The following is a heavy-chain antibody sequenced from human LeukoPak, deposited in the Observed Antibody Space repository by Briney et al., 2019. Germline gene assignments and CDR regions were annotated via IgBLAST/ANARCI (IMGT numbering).Heavy chain of an antibody. CDR1: GFTFSSYA. J-gene: IGHJ4*02. CDR3: AKEGGTTYYYDSSGYYYDYFDY. D-gene: IGHD3-22*01. CDR2: ISYDGSNK. Sequence: GGSLRLSCAASGFTFSSYAMHWVRQAPGKGLEWVAVISYDGSNKYYADSVKGRFTISRDNSKNTLYLQMNSLRAEDTAVYYCAKEGGTTYYYDSSGYYYDYFDYWGQGTLVTVSS. V-gene: IGHV3-30*04.